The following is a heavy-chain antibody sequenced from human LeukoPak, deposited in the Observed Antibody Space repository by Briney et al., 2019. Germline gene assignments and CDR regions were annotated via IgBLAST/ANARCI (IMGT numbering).Heavy chain of an antibody. J-gene: IGHJ3*02. Sequence: GGSLRLSCAASGFTFSSYAMSWVRQAPGKGLEWVSYISSSSSTIYYADSVKGRFTISRDNAKNSLYLQMNSLRAEDTAVYYCARGPLRAYYYDSSGYYRDAFDIWGQGTMVTVSS. CDR2: ISSSSSTI. CDR3: ARGPLRAYYYDSSGYYRDAFDI. V-gene: IGHV3-48*01. D-gene: IGHD3-22*01. CDR1: GFTFSSYA.